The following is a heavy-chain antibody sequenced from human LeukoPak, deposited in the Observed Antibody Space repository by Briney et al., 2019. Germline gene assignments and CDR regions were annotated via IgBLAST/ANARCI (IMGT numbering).Heavy chain of an antibody. V-gene: IGHV3-48*01. CDR3: ARGPAYSSPPGPRRRPYYYYYMDV. CDR2: ISSSSSTI. Sequence: GGSLRLSCAASGFTFSSYSMNWVRQAPGKGLEWVSYISSSSSTIYYADSVKGRFTISRDNAKNSLYLQMNSLRAEDTAVYYCARGPAYSSPPGPRRRPYYYYYMDVWGKGTTVTVSS. CDR1: GFTFSSYS. J-gene: IGHJ6*03. D-gene: IGHD6-13*01.